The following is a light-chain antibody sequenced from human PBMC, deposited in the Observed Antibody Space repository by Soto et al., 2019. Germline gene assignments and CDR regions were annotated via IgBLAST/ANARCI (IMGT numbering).Light chain of an antibody. CDR3: QQYDNSPLT. Sequence: EIVLTQSPGTLSLSPGEGATLSCRASQSVSNRYLAWYQKKPGQAPRLLIYGASSRATGIPNRFSGSGSGTDFTLTISRLEPEDFAVYYCQQYDNSPLTFGQGTRLDIK. J-gene: IGKJ5*01. CDR1: QSVSNRY. V-gene: IGKV3-20*01. CDR2: GAS.